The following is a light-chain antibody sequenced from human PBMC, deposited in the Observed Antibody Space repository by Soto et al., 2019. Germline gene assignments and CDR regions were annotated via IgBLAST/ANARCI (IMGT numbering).Light chain of an antibody. Sequence: EIAMTQSPATLSVSPGERVTLSCRASQSVSRSLAWYQQKPGQAPRLLIYGASTRATGIPARFSGSGSGTEFTLTISSLQSVDFAVYYCQQYNNWPPFTFGPGTKVDIK. J-gene: IGKJ3*01. V-gene: IGKV3-15*01. CDR3: QQYNNWPPFT. CDR1: QSVSRS. CDR2: GAS.